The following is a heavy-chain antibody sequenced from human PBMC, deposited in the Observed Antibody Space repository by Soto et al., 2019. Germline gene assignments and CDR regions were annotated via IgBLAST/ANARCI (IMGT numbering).Heavy chain of an antibody. CDR3: ARDPPPTRHGMHV. V-gene: IGHV3-53*01. J-gene: IGHJ6*02. Sequence: GGSMRLSCAASGFTVSSNYMSWVRQAPGKGLEWVSVIYSGGSTYYADSVRGRFTISRDNSKNTLYLQMKSLRAEDTAVYYCARDPPPTRHGMHVWGPAPTVTVSS. CDR1: GFTVSSNY. CDR2: IYSGGST.